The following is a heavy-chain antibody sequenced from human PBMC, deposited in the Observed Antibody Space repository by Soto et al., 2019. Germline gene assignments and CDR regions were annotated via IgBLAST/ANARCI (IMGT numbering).Heavy chain of an antibody. CDR3: ASGYGRNFDC. CDR2: INHSGST. CDR1: GGSFSGYY. D-gene: IGHD3-10*01. Sequence: QVQLQQWGAGLLKPSENLSLTCAVYGGSFSGYYWSWIRQPPGKGLEWIGEINHSGSTNYNPSLKSRVTISVDTSKNQCSLMLSSVTAADTAVYYCASGYGRNFDCWGQGTLVTVSS. V-gene: IGHV4-34*01. J-gene: IGHJ4*02.